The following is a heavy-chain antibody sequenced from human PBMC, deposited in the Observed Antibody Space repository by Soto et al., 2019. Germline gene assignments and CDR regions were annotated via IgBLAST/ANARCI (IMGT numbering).Heavy chain of an antibody. D-gene: IGHD6-6*01. CDR1: GFTFSDFG. Sequence: GGSLRLSCAASGFTFSDFGIHWVRQAPGKGPEWVEAISYDGSTEVYLDSVKGRFTISRDNPKNTVYLQMNSLRLEDTAVYYCARATGSSFDFDYWGQGTLVTVSS. CDR2: ISYDGSTE. CDR3: ARATGSSFDFDY. J-gene: IGHJ4*02. V-gene: IGHV3-30*03.